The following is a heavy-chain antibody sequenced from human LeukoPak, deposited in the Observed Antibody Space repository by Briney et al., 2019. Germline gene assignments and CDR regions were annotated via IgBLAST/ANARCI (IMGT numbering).Heavy chain of an antibody. CDR2: ISTTSSTI. CDR3: ASFAATHGDY. D-gene: IGHD1-1*01. Sequence: GGSLRLSCAASGFTFSSHSMNWVRQAPGKGLEWISYISTTSSTIYYSDSVKGRFTISRDNARNSLYLQMNSPRHEDTAVYYCASFAATHGDYWGQGTLVTVSS. CDR1: GFTFSSHS. J-gene: IGHJ4*02. V-gene: IGHV3-48*02.